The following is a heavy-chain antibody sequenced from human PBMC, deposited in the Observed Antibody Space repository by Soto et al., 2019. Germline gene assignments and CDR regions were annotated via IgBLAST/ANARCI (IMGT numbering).Heavy chain of an antibody. Sequence: GGSLRLSCAASGFTFSSYAMHWVRQAPGKGLEWVAVISYDGSNKYYADSVKGRFTISRDNSKNTLYLQMNSLRAEDTAVYYCATDYYDSSGYAYWGQGTLVTVSS. CDR2: ISYDGSNK. J-gene: IGHJ4*02. CDR1: GFTFSSYA. V-gene: IGHV3-30-3*01. CDR3: ATDYYDSSGYAY. D-gene: IGHD3-22*01.